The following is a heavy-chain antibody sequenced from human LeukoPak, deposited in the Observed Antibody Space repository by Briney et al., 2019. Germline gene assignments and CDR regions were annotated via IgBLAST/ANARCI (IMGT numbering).Heavy chain of an antibody. Sequence: SETLSLTCTVSGGSISSYYWSWIRQPPGKGLEWIGYIYYSGSTNYNPSLKSRVTISVDTSKNQFSLKLSSVTAADTAVYYCARGRYYYDTPAASLDYWGQGTLVTVSS. J-gene: IGHJ4*02. CDR1: GGSISSYY. CDR3: ARGRYYYDTPAASLDY. CDR2: IYYSGST. V-gene: IGHV4-59*01. D-gene: IGHD3-22*01.